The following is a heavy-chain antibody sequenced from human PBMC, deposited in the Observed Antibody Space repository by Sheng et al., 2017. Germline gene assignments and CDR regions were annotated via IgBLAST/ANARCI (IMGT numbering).Heavy chain of an antibody. CDR2: IWYDGSKE. Sequence: QVQLVESGGGVVQPGGSLRLSCSASGFTFSTYGMYWVRQAPGKGLKWVAFIWYDGSKEYYADSVKGRFTISRDNSKNTLYLQMNSVTTEDTAVYYCAKDRVVVLITRRDVDYWAEGTRRSPSP. CDR1: GFTFSTYG. CDR3: AKDRVVVLITRRDVDY. J-gene: IGHJ4*02. V-gene: IGHV3-30*02. D-gene: IGHD3-22*01.